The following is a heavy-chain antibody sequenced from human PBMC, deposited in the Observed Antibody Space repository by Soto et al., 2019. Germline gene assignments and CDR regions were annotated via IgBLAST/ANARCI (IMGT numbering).Heavy chain of an antibody. CDR2: ISWKSSSI. D-gene: IGHD2-8*02. CDR1: GFSFDDYA. V-gene: IGHV3-9*01. CDR3: AKSTGGTANGLDV. J-gene: IGHJ6*02. Sequence: VQLVESGGGLVQPGRSLRLSCVASGFSFDDYAMHWVRQAPGKGLEWVSGISWKSSSIGYADSVKGRFTISRDNAKKYLHLQMNSLRVDDTALYYCAKSTGGTANGLDVWGQGTTVTVSS.